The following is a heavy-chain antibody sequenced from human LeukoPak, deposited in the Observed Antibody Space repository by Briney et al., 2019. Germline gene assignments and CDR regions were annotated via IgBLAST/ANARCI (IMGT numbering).Heavy chain of an antibody. CDR1: GFTFSSYG. Sequence: SGGSLRLSCAASGFTFSSYGMHWVRQAPGKGLEWVAVISYDGSNKYYADSVKGRFTISRDNSKNTLYLQMNSLRAEDTAVYYCAKAEGVYWGQGTLVTVSS. J-gene: IGHJ4*02. CDR2: ISYDGSNK. CDR3: AKAEGVY. V-gene: IGHV3-30*18.